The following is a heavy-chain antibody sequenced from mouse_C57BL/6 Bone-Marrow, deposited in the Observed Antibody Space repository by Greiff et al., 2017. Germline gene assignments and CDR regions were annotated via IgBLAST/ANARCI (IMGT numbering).Heavy chain of an antibody. J-gene: IGHJ2*01. CDR2: FNPYNDDI. D-gene: IGHD1-1*01. CDR1: GSTFTNYP. Sequence: VQLQQSGAELVKPGASVKMSCTASGSTFTNYPIEWMTQNHGRSLAWIGNFNPYNDDIKYNEQFKGKATLTVEKSSNKVYLELTRLTSDDSAVFYCAISRTFFDYLDYGAKGTTLTVSS. V-gene: IGHV1-47*01. CDR3: AISRTFFDYLDY.